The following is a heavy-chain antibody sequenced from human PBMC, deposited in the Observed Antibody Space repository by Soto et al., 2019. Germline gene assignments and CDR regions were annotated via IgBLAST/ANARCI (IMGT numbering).Heavy chain of an antibody. D-gene: IGHD2-2*01. CDR1: GGSISSWGYY. V-gene: IGHV4-31*03. CDR3: ARDLSVCVSAAVIVDP. CDR2: IYYSGST. J-gene: IGHJ5*02. Sequence: QVQLQESGPGLVKPSQTLSLTCTVSGGSISSWGYYWSWIRQHPGMCLEWIWYIYYSGSTFNNPSLNSRCTISVDSSMNQFSLKLSSVTASDTAVYSCARDLSVCVSAAVIVDPWGRGNMVTFSS.